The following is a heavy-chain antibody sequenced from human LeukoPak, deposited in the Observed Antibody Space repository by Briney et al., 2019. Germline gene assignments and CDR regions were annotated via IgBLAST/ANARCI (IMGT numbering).Heavy chain of an antibody. D-gene: IGHD3-10*02. CDR1: GFTFSDYY. CDR3: AELGITMIGGV. V-gene: IGHV3-11*04. Sequence: GGPLRLSCAASGFTFSDYYMSWIRQAPGKGLEWVSYISSSTNTIYYTDSVKGRFTISRDNAKNSLYLQMNSLRAEDTAVYYCAELGITMIGGVWGKGTTVTISS. J-gene: IGHJ6*04. CDR2: ISSSTNTI.